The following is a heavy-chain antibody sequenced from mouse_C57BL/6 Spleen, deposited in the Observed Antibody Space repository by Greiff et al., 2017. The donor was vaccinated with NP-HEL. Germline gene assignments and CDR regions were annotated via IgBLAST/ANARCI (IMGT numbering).Heavy chain of an antibody. V-gene: IGHV5-4*01. D-gene: IGHD2-3*01. CDR1: GFTFSSYA. CDR3: ARDWLLRGYYFDY. J-gene: IGHJ2*01. CDR2: ISDGGSYT. Sequence: EVKLMESGGGLVKPGGSLKLSCAASGFTFSSYAMSWVRQTPEKRLEWVATISDGGSYTYYPDNVKGRFTISRDNAKNNLYLQMSHLKSEDTAMYYCARDWLLRGYYFDYWGQGTTLTVSS.